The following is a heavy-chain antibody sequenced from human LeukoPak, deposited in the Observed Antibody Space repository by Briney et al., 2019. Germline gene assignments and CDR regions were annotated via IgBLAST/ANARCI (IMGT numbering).Heavy chain of an antibody. D-gene: IGHD3-9*01. CDR1: GFSFSSYA. V-gene: IGHV3-23*01. J-gene: IGHJ4*02. CDR2: ISGSDGST. CDR3: AKDEFYDILTGYPLFYFDY. Sequence: GGSLRLSCTASGFSFSSYAMSWVRQAPGKGLEWVSAISGSDGSTFYADSVRGRFTISRDNSKNTLYLQMNSLRAEDTALYYCAKDEFYDILTGYPLFYFDYWGQGTLVTVSS.